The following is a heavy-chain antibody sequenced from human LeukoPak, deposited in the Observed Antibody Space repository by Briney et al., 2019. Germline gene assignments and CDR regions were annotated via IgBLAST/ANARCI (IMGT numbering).Heavy chain of an antibody. CDR3: ARPYYYDSSGYYFGY. J-gene: IGHJ4*02. D-gene: IGHD3-22*01. V-gene: IGHV5-51*01. CDR1: GYSFTSYW. Sequence: GESLKISCKGSGYSFTSYWIGWVRQLPGKGLEWMGIIYPGDSDTRYSPSFQGQVTISADKSITTAYLQWSSLRASDTAMYYCARPYYYDSSGYYFGYWGQGTLVTVSS. CDR2: IYPGDSDT.